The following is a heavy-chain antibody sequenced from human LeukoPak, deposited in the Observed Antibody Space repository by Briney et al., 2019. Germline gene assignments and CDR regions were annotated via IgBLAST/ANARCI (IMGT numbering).Heavy chain of an antibody. CDR1: GYTFTGYY. D-gene: IGHD3-22*01. CDR2: INPNNGGT. V-gene: IGHV1-2*06. CDR3: AGEDNSSGYRPFDI. J-gene: IGHJ3*02. Sequence: ASVTVSCTASGYTFTGYYIHWVRQAPGQGLDWMGRINPNNGGTNYAQKFQGRVTMTRDMSMSTAYMELSRLRSDDTAVYYCAGEDNSSGYRPFDIWGQGTMVTVPS.